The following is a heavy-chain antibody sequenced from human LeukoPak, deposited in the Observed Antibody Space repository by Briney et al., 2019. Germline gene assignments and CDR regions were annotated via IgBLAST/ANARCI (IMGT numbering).Heavy chain of an antibody. CDR2: IYYSGST. CDR3: AGGDGPGSYYYYYYYMDV. D-gene: IGHD3-16*01. J-gene: IGHJ6*03. V-gene: IGHV4-39*07. Sequence: SETLSLTCTVSGGSISSSSYYWGWIRQPPGKGLEWIGSIYYSGSTYYNPSLKSRVTISVDTSKNQFSLKLSSVTAADTAVYYCAGGDGPGSYYYYYYYMDVWGKGTTVTVSS. CDR1: GGSISSSSYY.